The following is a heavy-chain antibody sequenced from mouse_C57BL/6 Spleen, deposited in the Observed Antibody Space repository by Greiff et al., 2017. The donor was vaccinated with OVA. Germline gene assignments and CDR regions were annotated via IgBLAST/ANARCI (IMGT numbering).Heavy chain of an antibody. Sequence: VQLQQSGAELVRPGSSVKLSCKASGYTFTSYWMHWVKQRPIQGLEWIGNIDPSDSETHYNQKFKDKATLTVDKSSSTAYMQLSSLTSEDSAVYYCARGAFTTVVGTGFDYWGQGTTLTVSS. V-gene: IGHV1-52*01. D-gene: IGHD1-1*01. J-gene: IGHJ2*01. CDR1: GYTFTSYW. CDR3: ARGAFTTVVGTGFDY. CDR2: IDPSDSET.